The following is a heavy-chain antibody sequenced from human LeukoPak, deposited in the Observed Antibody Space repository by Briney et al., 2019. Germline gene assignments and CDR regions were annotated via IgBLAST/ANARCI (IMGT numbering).Heavy chain of an antibody. V-gene: IGHV1-69*05. D-gene: IGHD2-15*01. Sequence: SVKVSCKASGGTFSSYAISWVRQAPGQGLEWMGRIIPIFGTANYTQKFQGRVTITTDESTSTAYMELSSLRSEDTAVYYCARGDGYCSGGSCYSFXPLDXXGQGTLVTV. CDR2: IIPIFGTA. J-gene: IGHJ4*02. CDR3: ARGDGYCSGGSCYSFXPLDX. CDR1: GGTFSSYA.